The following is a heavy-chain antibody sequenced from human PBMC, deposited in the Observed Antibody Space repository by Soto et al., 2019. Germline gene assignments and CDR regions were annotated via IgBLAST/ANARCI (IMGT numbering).Heavy chain of an antibody. CDR1: GGSISSSSYY. V-gene: IGHV4-39*01. D-gene: IGHD3-9*01. Sequence: LPETLSLTCTVSGGSISSSSYYWGWIRQPPGKGLEWIGSIYYSGSTYYNPSLKSRVTISVDTSKNQFSLKLSSVTAADTAVYYCARRGLRYFDWLSASENDYWGQGTLVTVSS. J-gene: IGHJ4*02. CDR2: IYYSGST. CDR3: ARRGLRYFDWLSASENDY.